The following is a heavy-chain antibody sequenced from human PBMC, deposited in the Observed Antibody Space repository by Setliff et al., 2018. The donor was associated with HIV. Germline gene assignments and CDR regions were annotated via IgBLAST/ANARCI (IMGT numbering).Heavy chain of an antibody. D-gene: IGHD4-17*01. CDR3: AKVFAYGIDGFDI. CDR2: IYPGDSDT. J-gene: IGHJ3*02. V-gene: IGHV5-51*01. CDR1: GYSFTNYW. Sequence: GESLKISCKGSGYSFTNYWIGWVRQMPGKGLEWMGIIYPGDSDTRYSPSFQGQVTISADKSISTAYLQMSSLRDEDTAVYYCAKVFAYGIDGFDIWGQGTLVTVSS.